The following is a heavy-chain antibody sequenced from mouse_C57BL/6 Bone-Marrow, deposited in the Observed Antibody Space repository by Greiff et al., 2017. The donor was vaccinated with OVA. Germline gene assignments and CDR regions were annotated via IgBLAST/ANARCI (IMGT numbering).Heavy chain of an antibody. CDR3: ARDSDGYYTYYFDY. Sequence: EVQLQQSGGDLVKPGGSLKLSCAASGFTFSIYGMSWVRQTPDKRLEWVATISSGGSYTYYPDNVKGRFTISRDNAKNNLYLQMSHLKSEDTAMYYCARDSDGYYTYYFDYWGQGTTLTVSS. J-gene: IGHJ2*01. D-gene: IGHD2-3*01. CDR2: ISSGGSYT. V-gene: IGHV5-4*01. CDR1: GFTFSIYG.